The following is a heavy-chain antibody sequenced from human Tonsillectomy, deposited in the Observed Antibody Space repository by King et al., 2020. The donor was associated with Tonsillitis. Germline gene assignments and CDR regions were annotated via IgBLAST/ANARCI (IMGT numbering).Heavy chain of an antibody. V-gene: IGHV3-23*04. CDR1: GFSFSSFA. Sequence: VQLVESGGGLVQPGGSLRLSCAASGFSFSSFAMNWVRQAPGRGLEWDSGIGSSGTTYYAESVKGRFTISRDIAKLPVFLQMSSQRAEDTAVYYCAKGCTATIATARNGGKGTLVTGSS. J-gene: IGHJ4*02. CDR2: IGSSGTT. CDR3: AKGCTATIATARN. D-gene: IGHD1-14*01.